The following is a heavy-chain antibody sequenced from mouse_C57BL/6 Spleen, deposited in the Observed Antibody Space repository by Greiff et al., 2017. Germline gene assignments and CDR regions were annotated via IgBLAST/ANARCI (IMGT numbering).Heavy chain of an antibody. J-gene: IGHJ1*03. CDR1: GYAFSSYW. CDR3: ASSGYGNYYWYFDV. V-gene: IGHV1-80*01. CDR2: IYPGAGDT. D-gene: IGHD2-1*01. Sequence: QVQLQQSGAELVKPGASVKISCKASGYAFSSYWMNWVKQRPGQGLAWIGQIYPGAGDTNYNGKFKGKATLTADQSSSPAYMQLSSLTSEDSAVYVCASSGYGNYYWYFDVWGTGTTVTVSS.